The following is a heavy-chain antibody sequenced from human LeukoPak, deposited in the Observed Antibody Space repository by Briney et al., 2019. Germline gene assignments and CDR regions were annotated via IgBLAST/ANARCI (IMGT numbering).Heavy chain of an antibody. CDR1: GFSLSTSGGG. J-gene: IGHJ6*03. CDR2: IYWEDDK. Sequence: SGPTLVKPTQTLTLTCTFSGFSLSTSGGGVGWIRQPPGKALEWLALIYWEDDKRYSPSLKSRLTITKDTSKNQVVHTMTNMDPVDTATYCCAHSGYSGLYYYYYYMDVWGKGTTVTVSS. D-gene: IGHD5-18*01. CDR3: AHSGYSGLYYYYYYMDV. V-gene: IGHV2-5*02.